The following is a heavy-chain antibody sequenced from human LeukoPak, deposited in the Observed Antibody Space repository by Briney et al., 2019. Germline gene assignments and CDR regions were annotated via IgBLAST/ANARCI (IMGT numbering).Heavy chain of an antibody. CDR2: INPNSGGT. D-gene: IGHD2-8*01. CDR1: GYTFTGHY. Sequence: ASVKVSCKASGYTFTGHYIHWVRQAPGQGLEWVGYINPNSGGTDYAQKFPGRGTMTMDTSISTAYMELSRLISDDTAVYYCAKDRYVLTPRFPHALDVWGAGTTVIVSS. V-gene: IGHV1-2*02. CDR3: AKDRYVLTPRFPHALDV. J-gene: IGHJ6*04.